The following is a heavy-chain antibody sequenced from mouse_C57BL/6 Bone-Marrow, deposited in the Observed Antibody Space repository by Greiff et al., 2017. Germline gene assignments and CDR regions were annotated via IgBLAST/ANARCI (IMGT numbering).Heavy chain of an antibody. Sequence: QVQLQQSGAELVKPGASVKLSCKASGYTFTSYWMHWVKQRPEQGLEWIGMIHPNSGSTNYNEKFKSKATLTVDTSSGTAYMQLSSLTSEDSAVYYCARAGEIGERFAYWGQGTMVTVSA. CDR2: IHPNSGST. J-gene: IGHJ3*01. CDR3: ARAGEIGERFAY. D-gene: IGHD3-1*01. V-gene: IGHV1-64*01. CDR1: GYTFTSYW.